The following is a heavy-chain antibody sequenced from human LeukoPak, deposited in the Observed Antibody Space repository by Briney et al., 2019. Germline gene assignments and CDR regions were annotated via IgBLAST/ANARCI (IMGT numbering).Heavy chain of an antibody. CDR1: GFTVSSNY. CDR2: ISGSGGST. D-gene: IGHD3-16*01. CDR3: AKGYYDYVWGSYYFDY. V-gene: IGHV3-23*01. J-gene: IGHJ4*02. Sequence: GGSLRLSCAASGFTVSSNYMSWARQAPGKGLEWVSAISGSGGSTYYADSVKGRFTISRDNSRDTLYLQMNSLRAEDTAVYYCAKGYYDYVWGSYYFDYWGQGTLVTVSS.